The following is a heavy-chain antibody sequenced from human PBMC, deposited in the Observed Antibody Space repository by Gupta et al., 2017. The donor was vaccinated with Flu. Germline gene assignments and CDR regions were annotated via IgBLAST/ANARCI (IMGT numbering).Heavy chain of an antibody. J-gene: IGHJ6*03. CDR3: AKTGTTGYFYMDV. V-gene: IGHV3-33*05. D-gene: IGHD1-7*01. Sequence: RQAPGKGLEWVAMISYDGKKTSYVDSVKGRFTVSRDNSRDTLYLQMNSLTDDDTAVYYCAKTGTTGYFYMDVWGNGTTVIVSS. CDR2: ISYDGKKT.